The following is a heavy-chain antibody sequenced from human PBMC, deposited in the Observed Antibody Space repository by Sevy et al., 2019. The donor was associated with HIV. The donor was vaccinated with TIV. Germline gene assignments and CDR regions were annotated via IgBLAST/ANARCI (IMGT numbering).Heavy chain of an antibody. CDR1: GGTFSSYA. Sequence: ASVKASCKASGGTFSSYAISWVRQAPGQGLEWMGGIIPIFGTANYAQKFQGRVTVTADESTSTAYMELSSLRSEDMAVYYCARGLIATRRGGGYYFDYWGQGTLVTVSS. CDR2: IIPIFGTA. J-gene: IGHJ4*02. V-gene: IGHV1-69*13. D-gene: IGHD6-6*01. CDR3: ARGLIATRRGGGYYFDY.